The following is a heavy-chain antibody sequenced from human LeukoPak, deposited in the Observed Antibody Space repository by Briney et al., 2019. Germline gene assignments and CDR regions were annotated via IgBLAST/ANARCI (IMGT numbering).Heavy chain of an antibody. D-gene: IGHD3-10*01. V-gene: IGHV3-30*18. CDR1: GFTFSSYG. CDR3: AKDFESVVPYYGSGTDY. Sequence: GRFLRLSCAASGFTFSSYGMHWVRQAPGKGLEWVAVISYDGSNKYYAGSVKGRFTISRDNSKNTLYLQMNSLRAEDTAVYYCAKDFESVVPYYGSGTDYWGQGTLVTVSS. CDR2: ISYDGSNK. J-gene: IGHJ4*02.